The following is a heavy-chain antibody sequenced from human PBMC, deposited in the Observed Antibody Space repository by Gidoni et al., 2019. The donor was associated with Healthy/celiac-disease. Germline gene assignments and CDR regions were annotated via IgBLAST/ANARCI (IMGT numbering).Heavy chain of an antibody. D-gene: IGHD1-26*01. Sequence: EVQLLESGGGLVQPGGSLRLSCAASGFTFSSCAMNWVRQAPGKGLEWVSAISGSGSSTYYADSVKGRFTISRDHSKNTLYLQMNSLRAEDTAVYYCAKVPPYSGSYLNFDYWGQGTLVTVSS. CDR3: AKVPPYSGSYLNFDY. V-gene: IGHV3-23*01. CDR1: GFTFSSCA. J-gene: IGHJ4*02. CDR2: ISGSGSST.